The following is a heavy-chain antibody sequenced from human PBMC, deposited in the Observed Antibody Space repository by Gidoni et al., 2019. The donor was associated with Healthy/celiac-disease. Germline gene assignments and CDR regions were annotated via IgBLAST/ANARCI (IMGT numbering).Heavy chain of an antibody. CDR2: ISGSGGST. D-gene: IGHD3-10*01. Sequence: EVQLLESGGGLVQPGGSLRLPCAASGFTLSSYAMSWVRQAPGKGLEWVSAISGSGGSTYYADSVKGRFTISRDNSKNTLYLQMNSLRAEDTAVYYCAKDHTLWFGELFDYWGQGTLVTVSS. V-gene: IGHV3-23*01. J-gene: IGHJ4*02. CDR3: AKDHTLWFGELFDY. CDR1: GFTLSSYA.